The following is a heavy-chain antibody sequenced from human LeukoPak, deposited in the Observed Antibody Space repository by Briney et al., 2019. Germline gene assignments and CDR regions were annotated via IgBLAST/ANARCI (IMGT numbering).Heavy chain of an antibody. CDR1: GFTFNVYS. CDR3: ARDTYDSSGYYAHLDY. Sequence: PGWSLRLSCAASGFTFNVYSVNWVRQAPGKGLEWVANIKQDGSEKYYVDSVKGRFTISRDNAKNSLYLQMSSLRAEDTAVYYCARDTYDSSGYYAHLDYWGQGTLVTVSS. CDR2: IKQDGSEK. D-gene: IGHD3-22*01. V-gene: IGHV3-7*01. J-gene: IGHJ4*02.